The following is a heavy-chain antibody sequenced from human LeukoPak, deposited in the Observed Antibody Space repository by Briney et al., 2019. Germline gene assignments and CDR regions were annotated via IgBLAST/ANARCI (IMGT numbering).Heavy chain of an antibody. CDR3: ARDRKSTVTYP. D-gene: IGHD4-17*01. V-gene: IGHV3-21*01. CDR2: ISSSSTFI. J-gene: IGHJ5*02. Sequence: GGSLRLSCATSGFTFSSYGMNWVRQAPGKGLEWVSSISSSSTFIYYADSVKGRFTISRDNAKNSLYLQMNSLRAEDTAVYYCARDRKSTVTYPWGQGTLVTVSS. CDR1: GFTFSSYG.